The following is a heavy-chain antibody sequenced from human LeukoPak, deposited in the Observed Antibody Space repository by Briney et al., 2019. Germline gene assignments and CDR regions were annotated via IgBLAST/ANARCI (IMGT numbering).Heavy chain of an antibody. CDR3: ARDDSSGAWYFDY. CDR2: ISTSSSYI. Sequence: KPGGSLRLSCAASGFTFSTYSMNWIRQAPGKGLEWVSSISTSSSYIYYADSVKGRFTISRDNAKNSLYLQMNSLRAEDTAVYYCARDDSSGAWYFDYRGQGTLVTVSS. D-gene: IGHD6-19*01. V-gene: IGHV3-21*01. CDR1: GFTFSTYS. J-gene: IGHJ4*02.